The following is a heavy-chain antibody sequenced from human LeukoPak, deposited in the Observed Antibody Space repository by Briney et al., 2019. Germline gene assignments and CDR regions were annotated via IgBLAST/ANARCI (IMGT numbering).Heavy chain of an antibody. CDR3: ARVRQIDYYDSSGYEVDAFDI. V-gene: IGHV1-69*05. CDR2: IIPIFGTA. D-gene: IGHD3-22*01. Sequence: AEQVPCKPSRYTFIRYYILGVQQAPAQGVDWMGGIIPIFGTANYAPYFQGRVTITTDESTSTSYMELSCLTSEDTAVYYCARVRQIDYYDSSGYEVDAFDIWGQGTMVTVSS. CDR1: RYTFIRYY. J-gene: IGHJ3*02.